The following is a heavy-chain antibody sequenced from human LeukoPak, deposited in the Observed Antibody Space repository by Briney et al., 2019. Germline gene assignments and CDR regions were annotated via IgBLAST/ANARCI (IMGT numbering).Heavy chain of an antibody. CDR3: ASDSSGYYAHFDY. V-gene: IGHV1-2*02. Sequence: RASVKVSCKASGYTFTGYYMHWVRQAPGQGPEWMGWINPNSGGTNYAQKFQGRVTMTRDTSISTAYMELSRLRSDDTAVYYCASDSSGYYAHFDYWGQGTLVTVST. D-gene: IGHD3-22*01. CDR2: INPNSGGT. CDR1: GYTFTGYY. J-gene: IGHJ4*02.